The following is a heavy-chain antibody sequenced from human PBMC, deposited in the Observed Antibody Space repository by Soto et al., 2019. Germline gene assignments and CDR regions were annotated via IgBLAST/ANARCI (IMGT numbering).Heavy chain of an antibody. CDR1: GYTFTTYG. D-gene: IGHD2-8*01. CDR3: ARDVERDTVLNFYYYLHGMDA. CDR2: IIPYNGTT. V-gene: IGHV1-18*04. Sequence: ASVKVSCKASGYTFTTYGISWVRQAPGQGLEWMGWIIPYNGTTKYAEKFQGEMTMTTDTATSTAYMDLRSLRSDDTAVYYCARDVERDTVLNFYYYLHGMDAWGQGPRVTVSS. J-gene: IGHJ6*02.